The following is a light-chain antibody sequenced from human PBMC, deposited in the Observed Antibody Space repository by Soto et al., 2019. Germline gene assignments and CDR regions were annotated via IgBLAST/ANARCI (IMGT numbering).Light chain of an antibody. CDR2: GAS. J-gene: IGKJ5*01. Sequence: EIVITPSPATPSVSPGERATLSCRASQSVSSNLAWYQQKPGQAPRLLIYGASTRATGIPARFSGSGSGTEFTLTISSLQSQDFAVYYGQQYNNWPPITVGQGTRREIK. V-gene: IGKV3-15*01. CDR1: QSVSSN. CDR3: QQYNNWPPIT.